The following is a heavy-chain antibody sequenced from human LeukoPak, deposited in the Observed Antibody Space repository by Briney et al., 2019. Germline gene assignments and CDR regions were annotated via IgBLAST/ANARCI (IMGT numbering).Heavy chain of an antibody. CDR2: INPNSGGT. CDR3: ARGHYYGSGSYTPYYYYGMDV. CDR1: GYTFTGYY. V-gene: IGHV1-2*02. Sequence: ASVKVSCKASGYTFTGYYMHWVRQAPGQGLEWMGWINPNSGGTNYAQKFQGRVTMTRDTSISTAYMELSRLRSDDTAVYYCARGHYYGSGSYTPYYYYGMDVWGQGTTVTVSS. J-gene: IGHJ6*02. D-gene: IGHD3-10*01.